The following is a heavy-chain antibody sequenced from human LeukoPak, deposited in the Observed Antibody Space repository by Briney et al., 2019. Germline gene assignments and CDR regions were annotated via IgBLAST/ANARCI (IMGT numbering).Heavy chain of an antibody. CDR2: IYSGGST. CDR3: ARDPFSYCGGDCYNY. Sequence: GGSLRLSCAASGFTFSSYAMHWVRQAPGKGLEWVSVIYSGGSTYYADSVKGRFTISRDNSKNTLYLQMNSLRAEDTAVYYCARDPFSYCGGDCYNYWGQGTLVTVSS. CDR1: GFTFSSYA. D-gene: IGHD2-21*02. V-gene: IGHV3-53*01. J-gene: IGHJ4*02.